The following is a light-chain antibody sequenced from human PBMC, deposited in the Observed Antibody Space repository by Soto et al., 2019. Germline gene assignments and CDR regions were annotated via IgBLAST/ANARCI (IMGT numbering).Light chain of an antibody. Sequence: QSVLTQPPSASGTPGQRVTISCSGSRSNIGSNTVNWYQQLPGTAPKLLIYSNNQRPSGVPDRFSGSKSGTSASLAISGLQSEDEADYYCAAWDDNLNAFFGGGTKLTVL. CDR1: RSNIGSNT. V-gene: IGLV1-44*01. J-gene: IGLJ2*01. CDR3: AAWDDNLNAF. CDR2: SNN.